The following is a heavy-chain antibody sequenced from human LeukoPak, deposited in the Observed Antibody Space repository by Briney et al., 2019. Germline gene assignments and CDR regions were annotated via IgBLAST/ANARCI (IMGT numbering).Heavy chain of an antibody. Sequence: PSETLSLTCTVSGGSISSGSYYWSWIRQPAGKGLEWIGRIYTSGSTNYNPSLKSRVTISVGTSKNQFSLKLSSVTAADTAVYYCAGHGSGWYSFDYWGQEPWSPSPQ. V-gene: IGHV4-61*02. D-gene: IGHD6-19*01. CDR2: IYTSGST. CDR3: AGHGSGWYSFDY. CDR1: GGSISSGSYY. J-gene: IGHJ4*01.